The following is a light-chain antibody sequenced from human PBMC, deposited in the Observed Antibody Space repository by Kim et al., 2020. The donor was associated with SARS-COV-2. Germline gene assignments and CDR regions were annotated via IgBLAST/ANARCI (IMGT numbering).Light chain of an antibody. CDR3: HQYGSSPPYS. CDR1: QTVSSNY. CDR2: GAS. J-gene: IGKJ2*03. Sequence: PGERATLSCRASQTVSSNYLAWYQQKPGQAPRLLIYGASSRATGIPDRFSGSGSGTDCTLTISRLEPEDFAVYYCHQYGSSPPYSFGQGTKLEI. V-gene: IGKV3-20*01.